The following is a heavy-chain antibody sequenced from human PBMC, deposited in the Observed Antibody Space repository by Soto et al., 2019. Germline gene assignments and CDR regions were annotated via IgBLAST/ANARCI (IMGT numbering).Heavy chain of an antibody. Sequence: PGGSLRLSCAASGFTFSNYAMNWVRQAPGKGLEWVSYISHKSSAIYHADSVKGRFTISRDNAKNSLYLQMNSLRDEDTAVYYCARDPYSSTTVTLMDYWGQGTLVTVSS. V-gene: IGHV3-48*02. CDR1: GFTFSNYA. CDR2: ISHKSSAI. D-gene: IGHD4-17*01. J-gene: IGHJ4*02. CDR3: ARDPYSSTTVTLMDY.